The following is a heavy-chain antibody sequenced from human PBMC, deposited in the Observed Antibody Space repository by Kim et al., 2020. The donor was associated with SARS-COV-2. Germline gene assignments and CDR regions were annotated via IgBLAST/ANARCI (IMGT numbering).Heavy chain of an antibody. V-gene: IGHV4-30-2*04. Sequence: DNPSLESRITMSIDPSKNQFSLMLRSVTAADTAIYYCARVRVHMWPVELDSWGQGTQVTVSS. CDR3: ARVRVHMWPVELDS. J-gene: IGHJ4*02. D-gene: IGHD1-1*01.